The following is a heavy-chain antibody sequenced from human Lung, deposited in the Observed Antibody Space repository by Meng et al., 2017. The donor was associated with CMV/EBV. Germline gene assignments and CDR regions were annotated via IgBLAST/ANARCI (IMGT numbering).Heavy chain of an antibody. CDR1: GYYFNAFG. V-gene: IGHV1-18*01. CDR2: INTANGAP. Sequence: ASXXVSCKGSGYYFNAFGISWMRQAPGQGLEWMGWINTANGAPRYAQRFQGRVTMTTDKSTATSYMELRSLTSDDTAVYYCARRRGVYHFLEGGGDAYSDYWGQGXPVTVSS. J-gene: IGHJ4*02. D-gene: IGHD3-16*01. CDR3: ARRRGVYHFLEGGGDAYSDY.